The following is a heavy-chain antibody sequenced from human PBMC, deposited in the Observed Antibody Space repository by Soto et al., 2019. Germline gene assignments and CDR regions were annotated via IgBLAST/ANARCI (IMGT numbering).Heavy chain of an antibody. CDR1: GYTFTSYG. D-gene: IGHD5-12*01. J-gene: IGHJ6*02. V-gene: IGHV1-18*04. Sequence: GASVKVSCQASGYTFTSYGISWVRQAPGQGLEWMGWISAYNGNTNYAQKLQGRVTMTTDTSTSTAYMELRSLRSDDTAVYYCARDLIVATIPRHQNIYGVEVWGQGTTVTVSS. CDR2: ISAYNGNT. CDR3: ARDLIVATIPRHQNIYGVEV.